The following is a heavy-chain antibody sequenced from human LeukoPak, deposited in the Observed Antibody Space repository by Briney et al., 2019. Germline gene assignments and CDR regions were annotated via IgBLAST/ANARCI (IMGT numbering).Heavy chain of an antibody. CDR1: GFTFDDYG. Sequence: GGSLRLSCAASGFTFDDYGMSWVRQAPGKGLEWVSGINWNGGSTGYADSVKGRFTISRDNSKNTLYLQMNSLRAEDTAVYYCAKEDYYDSSGYSHPLDYWGQGTLVTVSS. J-gene: IGHJ4*02. D-gene: IGHD3-22*01. V-gene: IGHV3-20*04. CDR2: INWNGGST. CDR3: AKEDYYDSSGYSHPLDY.